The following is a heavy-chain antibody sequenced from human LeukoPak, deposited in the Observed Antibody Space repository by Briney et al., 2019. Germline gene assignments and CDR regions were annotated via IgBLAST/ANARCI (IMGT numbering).Heavy chain of an antibody. Sequence: GASVKVSCKASGYTFTGYYMHWVRQAPGQGLEWMGWINPNSGGTNYAQKFRGRVTMTRDTSISTAYMELSRLRSDDTAVYYCARIDILTGYYSDYWGQGTLVTVSS. D-gene: IGHD3-9*01. CDR2: INPNSGGT. V-gene: IGHV1-2*02. CDR3: ARIDILTGYYSDY. J-gene: IGHJ4*02. CDR1: GYTFTGYY.